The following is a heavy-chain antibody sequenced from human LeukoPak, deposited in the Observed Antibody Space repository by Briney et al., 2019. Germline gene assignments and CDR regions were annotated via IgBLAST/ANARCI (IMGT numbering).Heavy chain of an antibody. J-gene: IGHJ6*02. CDR2: FGSDGKT. V-gene: IGHV3-23*01. D-gene: IGHD2-8*02. Sequence: PGGSLRLSWAADGFTFSSYWMTSVRQAPGKGLEWVSGFGSDGKTHYAESVQGRFAISRDPSKTTLYLQMNSLRTEDTALYYCARDLHYWAAMDVWGQGTTVTVSS. CDR3: ARDLHYWAAMDV. CDR1: GFTFSSYW.